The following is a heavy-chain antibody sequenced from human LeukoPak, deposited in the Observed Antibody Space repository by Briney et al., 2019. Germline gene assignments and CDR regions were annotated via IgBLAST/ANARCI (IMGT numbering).Heavy chain of an antibody. D-gene: IGHD2-2*01. V-gene: IGHV1-18*01. CDR1: GYTFTSYG. Sequence: ASVKVSCKASGYTFTSYGISWVRQAPGQGLEWMGWISAYNGNTNYAQKLQGRVTMTTDTSTSTAYMELRSLRSDDTAVYYCARNHCSSTSCYPWYDYWGQGTLVTVSS. CDR3: ARNHCSSTSCYPWYDY. CDR2: ISAYNGNT. J-gene: IGHJ4*02.